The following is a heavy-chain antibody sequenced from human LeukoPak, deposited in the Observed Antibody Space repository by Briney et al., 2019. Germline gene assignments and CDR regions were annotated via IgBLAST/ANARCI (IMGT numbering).Heavy chain of an antibody. Sequence: GGSLRLSCAASGFTFSNAWMSWVRQAPGKGLEWVGRIKSKTDGGTTDYAAPVKGRFTISRDDSKNTLYLQMNSLKTEDTAVYYCTTQYSNYDSLYYYYYYMDVWGKGTTVTVSS. J-gene: IGHJ6*03. CDR2: IKSKTDGGTT. CDR3: TTQYSNYDSLYYYYYYMDV. V-gene: IGHV3-15*01. D-gene: IGHD4-11*01. CDR1: GFTFSNAW.